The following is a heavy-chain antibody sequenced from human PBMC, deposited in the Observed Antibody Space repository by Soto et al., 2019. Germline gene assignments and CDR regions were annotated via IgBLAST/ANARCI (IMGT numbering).Heavy chain of an antibody. V-gene: IGHV1-69*02. D-gene: IGHD6-6*01. Sequence: QVQLVQSGAEVKKPGSSVKVSCKASGGTFSSYTISWVRQAPGQGLEWMGRIIPILGIANYAQKFQGRVTITADKSTSTPYMELSSLRSEDTAVYYCASKYSSSSGYYYYYMDVWGKGTTVTVSS. J-gene: IGHJ6*03. CDR3: ASKYSSSSGYYYYYMDV. CDR1: GGTFSSYT. CDR2: IIPILGIA.